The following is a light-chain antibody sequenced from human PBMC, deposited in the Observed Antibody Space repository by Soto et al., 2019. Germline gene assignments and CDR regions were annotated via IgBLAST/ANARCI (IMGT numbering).Light chain of an antibody. J-gene: IGKJ1*01. CDR2: DAS. Sequence: EIVLTQSPATLSLSPGERATLSCRASQSVSSYLAWYQQKPGQAPRLLIYDASNRATGFPARFSGSGSVTDFTLTISSLEPEDFAVYYCQQRSNWPPVTFGQGTKVEIK. CDR1: QSVSSY. V-gene: IGKV3-11*01. CDR3: QQRSNWPPVT.